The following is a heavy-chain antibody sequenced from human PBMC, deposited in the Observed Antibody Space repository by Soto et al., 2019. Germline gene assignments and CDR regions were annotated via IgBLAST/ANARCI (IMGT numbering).Heavy chain of an antibody. J-gene: IGHJ5*02. V-gene: IGHV4-39*01. D-gene: IGHD5-12*01. CDR3: ARPMVACYDGHDP. CDR2: IYYSGST. CDR1: GGSIGSSSYY. Sequence: SETLSLTCTVSGGSIGSSSYYWCGILHPPGKGLEWIGSIYYSGSTYYNPSLKSRVTISVDTSKNQFSLKLSSVTAADTAVYYCARPMVACYDGHDPWGQGTLVTVSS.